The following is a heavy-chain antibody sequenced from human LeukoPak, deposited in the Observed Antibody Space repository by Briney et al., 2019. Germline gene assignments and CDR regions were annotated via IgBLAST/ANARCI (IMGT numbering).Heavy chain of an antibody. J-gene: IGHJ6*03. CDR2: IYTSGST. CDR1: GGSISSYY. CDR3: ARNTGGYSYGYNYYMVV. D-gene: IGHD5-18*01. V-gene: IGHV4-4*07. Sequence: SETLSLTCTVSGGSISSYYWSWIRQPAGKGLEWIGRIYTSGSTNYNPSLKSRVTMSVDTSKNQFSLKLSSVTAADTAVYYCARNTGGYSYGYNYYMVVWGKGTTVTVSS.